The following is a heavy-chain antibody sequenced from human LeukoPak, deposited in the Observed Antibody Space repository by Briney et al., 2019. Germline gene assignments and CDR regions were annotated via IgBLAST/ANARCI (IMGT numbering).Heavy chain of an antibody. V-gene: IGHV3-30*04. CDR1: GFIFSSSV. CDR2: ISHDGGNK. J-gene: IGHJ4*02. Sequence: GGSLRLSCEASGFIFSSSVMHWVRQDPGKGLEWVAVISHDGGNKYYADSVKGRFTISRDNSKNTLYLQMNSLRAEDTAVYYCARVVVSSSSDYFDYWGRGTLVTVSS. D-gene: IGHD6-6*01. CDR3: ARVVVSSSSDYFDY.